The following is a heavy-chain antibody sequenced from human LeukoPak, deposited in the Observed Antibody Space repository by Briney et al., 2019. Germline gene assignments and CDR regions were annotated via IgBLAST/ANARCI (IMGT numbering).Heavy chain of an antibody. CDR3: ARDYSLYDFWSGYRHDAFDI. CDR1: GFTFSTYR. Sequence: GGSLRLSCAASGFTFSTYRMSWVRQAPGKGLEWVANIKQDGSEKHYVDSVKGRFTISRDNAKNSLYLQMSSLRAEDTAVYYCARDYSLYDFWSGYRHDAFDIWGQGTMVTVSS. D-gene: IGHD3-3*01. J-gene: IGHJ3*02. V-gene: IGHV3-7*01. CDR2: IKQDGSEK.